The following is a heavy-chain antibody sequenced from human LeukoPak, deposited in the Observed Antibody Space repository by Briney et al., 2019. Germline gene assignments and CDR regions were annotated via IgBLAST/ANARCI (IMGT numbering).Heavy chain of an antibody. CDR3: AKDIWQRQWLEQDAFDI. V-gene: IGHV3-20*04. Sequence: PGGSLRLSCAASGFTFDDYGMSWVRQAPGKGLEWVSGINWNGGSTGYADSVKGRFTISRDNSKNSLYLQMNSLRTEDTALYYCAKDIWQRQWLEQDAFDIWGQGTMVTVSS. J-gene: IGHJ3*02. CDR2: INWNGGST. D-gene: IGHD6-19*01. CDR1: GFTFDDYG.